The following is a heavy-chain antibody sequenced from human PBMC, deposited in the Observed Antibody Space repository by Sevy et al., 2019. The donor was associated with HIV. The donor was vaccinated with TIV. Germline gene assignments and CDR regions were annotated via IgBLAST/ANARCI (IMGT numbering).Heavy chain of an antibody. V-gene: IGHV3-23*01. CDR3: AREGCTKPHDY. J-gene: IGHJ4*02. CDR2: LSFGCGKI. Sequence: GGSLRLSCAASGFTFNIYSMSWVRQTPGKGLERVATLSFGCGKINHADSVKGRFTISRDDSKNAVYLQMNNLRVEDTAIYYCAREGCTKPHDYWGQGTLVTVSS. CDR1: GFTFNIYS. D-gene: IGHD2-8*01.